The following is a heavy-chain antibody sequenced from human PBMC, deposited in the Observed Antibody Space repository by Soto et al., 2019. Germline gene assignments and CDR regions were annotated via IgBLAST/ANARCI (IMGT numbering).Heavy chain of an antibody. CDR3: AAVDYYYGSGSRVGLDV. CDR2: IDHSGAS. V-gene: IGHV4-4*02. CDR1: GGSISNNNW. J-gene: IGHJ6*02. D-gene: IGHD3-10*01. Sequence: QVQLQESGPGLLKPSGTLSLTCAVSGGSISNNNWWSWVRQSPGEGLEWIGEIDHSGASDYNPSLRSRVTISVDKSMNQFSLNLSSVTAADTAIYDCAAVDYYYGSGSRVGLDVWGQGTTVTVSS.